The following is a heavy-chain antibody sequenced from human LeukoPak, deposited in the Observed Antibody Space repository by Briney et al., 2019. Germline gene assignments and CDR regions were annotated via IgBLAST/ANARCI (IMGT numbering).Heavy chain of an antibody. CDR3: ARSSSLAVAGTSDY. D-gene: IGHD6-19*01. CDR1: GFTFSSYS. J-gene: IGHJ4*02. Sequence: PGGSLRLSCAASGFTFSSYSMNWVRQAPGKGLEWVSSISSSSSYIYYADSVKGRFTISRDNAKNSLYLQMNSLIAEDTAVYYCARSSSLAVAGTSDYWGQGTLVTVSS. CDR2: ISSSSSYI. V-gene: IGHV3-21*01.